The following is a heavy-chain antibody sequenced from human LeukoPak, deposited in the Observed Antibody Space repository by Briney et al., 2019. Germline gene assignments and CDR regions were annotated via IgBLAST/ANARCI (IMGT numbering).Heavy chain of an antibody. V-gene: IGHV1-2*02. D-gene: IGHD1-1*01. Sequence: ASVKVSCKSSGYTFTYHFMHWMRQAPGQGLEWVGEINPYNGITKYEWRFQGRVSITRDTSISTAFMEVSRLTSDDAAVYYCARHNSLNDFDYWGQGTLVTVAS. CDR2: INPYNGIT. J-gene: IGHJ4*02. CDR1: GYTFTYHF. CDR3: ARHNSLNDFDY.